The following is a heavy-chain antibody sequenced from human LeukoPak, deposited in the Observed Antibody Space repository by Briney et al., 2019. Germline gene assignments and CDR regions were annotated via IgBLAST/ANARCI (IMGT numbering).Heavy chain of an antibody. CDR3: ARGGYYDSSGYLGLS. CDR1: GGSISSYY. D-gene: IGHD3-22*01. J-gene: IGHJ5*02. CDR2: IYYSGST. V-gene: IGHV4-59*12. Sequence: SETLSLTCTVSGGSISSYYWSWIRQPPGKGLEWIGYIYYSGSTNYNPSLKSRVTISVDTSKNQFSLKLSSVTAADTAVYYCARGGYYDSSGYLGLSWGQGTLVTVSS.